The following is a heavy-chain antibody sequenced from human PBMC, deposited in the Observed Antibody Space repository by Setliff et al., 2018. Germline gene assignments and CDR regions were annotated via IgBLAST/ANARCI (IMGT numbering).Heavy chain of an antibody. D-gene: IGHD3-16*01. Sequence: SETLSLTCTVSGGSIRSSYYYWGWIRQPPGKGLDWIGSIYYNGSTHFNPSLKSRVAISVDTSKNLLSLRVNSVTATDTAVYYCARPLEESFGGVRDSDAFDVWGQGTMVTVSS. J-gene: IGHJ3*01. CDR3: ARPLEESFGGVRDSDAFDV. V-gene: IGHV4-39*01. CDR1: GGSIRSSYYY. CDR2: IYYNGST.